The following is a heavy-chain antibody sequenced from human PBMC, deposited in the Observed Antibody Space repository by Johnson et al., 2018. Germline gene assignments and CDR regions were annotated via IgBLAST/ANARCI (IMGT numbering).Heavy chain of an antibody. J-gene: IGHJ6*03. D-gene: IGHD3-3*01. CDR3: ARVPHYDFWSGSPYYMDV. V-gene: IGHV1-46*01. Sequence: QVQLVESGAEVKKARASVKVSCKASGYTFTSYYMHWVRQAPGQGLEWMGIINPSGGSTSYAQKFQGRVTMTRDTSTSTVYMELSSLRSEDTAVYYCARVPHYDFWSGSPYYMDVWGKGTTVTVSS. CDR2: INPSGGST. CDR1: GYTFTSYY.